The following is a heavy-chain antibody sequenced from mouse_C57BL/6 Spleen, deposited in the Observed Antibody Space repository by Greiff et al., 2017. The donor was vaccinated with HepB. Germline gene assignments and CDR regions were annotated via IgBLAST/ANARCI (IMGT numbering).Heavy chain of an antibody. CDR1: GYTFTSYW. V-gene: IGHV1-53*01. Sequence: VQLQQSGTELVKPGASVKLSCKASGYTFTSYWMHWVKQRPGQGLEWIGNINPSNGGTNYNEKFKSKATLTVDKSSSTAYMQLSSLTSEDSAVYYCARDGYYLYYFDYWGQGTTLTVSS. CDR3: ARDGYYLYYFDY. J-gene: IGHJ2*01. D-gene: IGHD2-3*01. CDR2: INPSNGGT.